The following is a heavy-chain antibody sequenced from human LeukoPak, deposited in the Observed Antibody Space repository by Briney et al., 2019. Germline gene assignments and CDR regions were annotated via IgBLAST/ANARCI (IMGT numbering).Heavy chain of an antibody. CDR2: IYSGGST. CDR1: GFTVSSNY. V-gene: IGHV3-66*01. D-gene: IGHD3-3*01. Sequence: GGSLRLSCAASGFTVSSNYMRWVRQAPGKGLEGVSVIYSGGSTYYADAVKGRFTISRDNSKNTLYLQRNSLRAEDTAVYYCARSPWPNVGEESYFDYWGQGTLVTVSS. CDR3: ARSPWPNVGEESYFDY. J-gene: IGHJ4*02.